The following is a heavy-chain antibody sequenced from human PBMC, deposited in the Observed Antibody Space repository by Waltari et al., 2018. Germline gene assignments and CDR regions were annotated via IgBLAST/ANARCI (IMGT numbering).Heavy chain of an antibody. Sequence: EVQLVESGGGLVQPGGSLRLSCAASGFTFSSYEMNWVLQAPGKGLEWVSYISSGGSTIYYADSVKGRFTISRDNAKNSLYLQMNSLRAEDTAVYYCARVSHYYDSSGDYYFDYWGQGTLVTVSS. CDR3: ARVSHYYDSSGDYYFDY. V-gene: IGHV3-48*03. J-gene: IGHJ4*02. CDR1: GFTFSSYE. D-gene: IGHD3-22*01. CDR2: ISSGGSTI.